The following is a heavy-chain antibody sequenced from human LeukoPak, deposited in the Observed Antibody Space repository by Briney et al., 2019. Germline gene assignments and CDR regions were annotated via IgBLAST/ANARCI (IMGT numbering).Heavy chain of an antibody. CDR1: GFTFSSYA. CDR2: ISGSGGST. V-gene: IGHV3-23*01. J-gene: IGHJ4*02. D-gene: IGHD2-15*01. CDR3: ARVNIVEIHNYFDY. Sequence: GGSLRLSYAASGFTFSSYAMSWVRQAPGKGLEWVSAISGSGGSTYYADSVKGRFTISRDNSKNTLYLQMNSLRAEDTAVYYCARVNIVEIHNYFDYWGQGTLVTVSS.